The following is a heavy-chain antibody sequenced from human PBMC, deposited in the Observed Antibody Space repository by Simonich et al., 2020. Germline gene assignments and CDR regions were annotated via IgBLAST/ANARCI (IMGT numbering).Heavy chain of an antibody. V-gene: IGHV3-9*01. J-gene: IGHJ1*01. D-gene: IGHD6-13*01. Sequence: EVQLVESGGGLVQPGRSLRLSCAASGFTFDDYDMHWVRQAPGKDLVLVSGISWNSGSIGYADSVKGRFTISRDNAKNSLYLQMNSLRAEDTALYYCAKDVAAAGTEYFQHWGQGTLVTVSS. CDR2: ISWNSGSI. CDR1: GFTFDDYD. CDR3: AKDVAAAGTEYFQH.